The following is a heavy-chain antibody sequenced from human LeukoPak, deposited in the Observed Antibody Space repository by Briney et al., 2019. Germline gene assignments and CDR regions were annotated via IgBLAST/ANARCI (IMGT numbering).Heavy chain of an antibody. D-gene: IGHD6-19*01. CDR3: ARGVAVAGSES. Sequence: GASLRLSTSASGFTFISYNMNCFRQAPRKGREWVSSISSSSSYIYYSDSVKGRFTISRDNAKNSLCLQMNRLRAEDTAVYYCARGVAVAGSESWGEGTLVTVSS. J-gene: IGHJ5*02. CDR1: GFTFISYN. CDR2: ISSSSSYI. V-gene: IGHV3-21*01.